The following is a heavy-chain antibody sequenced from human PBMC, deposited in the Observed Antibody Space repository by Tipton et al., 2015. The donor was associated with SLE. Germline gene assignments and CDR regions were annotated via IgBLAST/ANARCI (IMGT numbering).Heavy chain of an antibody. D-gene: IGHD6-19*01. J-gene: IGHJ4*02. V-gene: IGHV4-59*11. Sequence: NLSLTCTVPGGSISSHYWSWIRPPPGKGLEWIGYIFYSGDTNYNPSLKSRVTISIDTSKNQFSLKLSSVTPEDTAVYYCARDKSSGWYQGYFDYWGQGTLVTVSS. CDR3: ARDKSSGWYQGYFDY. CDR1: GGSISSHY. CDR2: IFYSGDT.